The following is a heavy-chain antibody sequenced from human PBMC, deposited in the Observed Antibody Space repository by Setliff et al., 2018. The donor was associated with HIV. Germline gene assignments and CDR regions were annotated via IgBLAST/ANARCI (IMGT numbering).Heavy chain of an antibody. D-gene: IGHD3-22*01. CDR2: TNPQSDIA. Sequence: SVKVSCKASGFTFNHYALSWVRLAPGQRPEWMGGTNPQSDIANYAQRFQGGVTITADHSTTTTYMELTSLRADDTAVYYCVRVGPWYYARSGYLASWDYWGQGTLVTVSS. J-gene: IGHJ4*02. CDR3: VRVGPWYYARSGYLASWDY. CDR1: GFTFNHYA. V-gene: IGHV1-69*10.